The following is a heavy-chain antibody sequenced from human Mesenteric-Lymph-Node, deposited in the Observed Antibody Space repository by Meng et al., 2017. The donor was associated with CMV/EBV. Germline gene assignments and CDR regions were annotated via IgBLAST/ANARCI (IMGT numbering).Heavy chain of an antibody. CDR2: IYSGGNT. J-gene: IGHJ4*02. D-gene: IGHD7-27*01. CDR1: GFTVSYNY. CDR3: ARSRFTNTATGAFDY. Sequence: GGSLRLSCTASGFTVSYNYMSWVRQAPGKGLEWVSVIYSGGNTYYADSVKGRFTISRDNSKNTLYLHMNSLRAEDTAVYYCARSRFTNTATGAFDYWGQGTLVTVSS. V-gene: IGHV3-53*01.